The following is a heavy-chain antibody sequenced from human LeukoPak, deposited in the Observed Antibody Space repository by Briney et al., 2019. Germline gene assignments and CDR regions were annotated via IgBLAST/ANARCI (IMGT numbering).Heavy chain of an antibody. CDR2: IKQDGSDK. D-gene: IGHD6-19*01. CDR3: ARASAVAGTRDY. CDR1: GFSFSSYW. V-gene: IGHV3-7*01. J-gene: IGHJ4*02. Sequence: GGSLRLSCTASGFSFSSYWMSWVRQAPGKGLEWVANIKQDGSDKYYVDSVKGRFTISRDNAKNSLYLQMNSLRAEDSALYYCARASAVAGTRDYWGQGILVTVSS.